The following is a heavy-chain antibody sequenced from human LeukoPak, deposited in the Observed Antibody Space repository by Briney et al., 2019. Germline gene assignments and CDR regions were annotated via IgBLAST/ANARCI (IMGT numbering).Heavy chain of an antibody. Sequence: GGSLRLSCAASGFSFSVYEXXXXXQAPGKGXEWXXXXXXSGTTTYYADSVKGRFTISRDNAKNSLYLQMNSLRAEDTAVYYCTXLTVASNFDYWGQGTLVTVSS. CDR2: XXXSGTTT. V-gene: IGHV3-48*03. D-gene: IGHD6-19*01. CDR1: GFSFSVYE. J-gene: IGHJ4*02. CDR3: TXLTVASNFDY.